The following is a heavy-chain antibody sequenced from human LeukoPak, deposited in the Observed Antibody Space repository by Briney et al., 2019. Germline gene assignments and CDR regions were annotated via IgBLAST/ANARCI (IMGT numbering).Heavy chain of an antibody. Sequence: PGRSLRLSCAASGFTFDDYAMHWVRQAPGKGLEWVSGISWNSGSIGYADSVKGRFTISRDNAKNSLYLQMNSLRAEDTALCYCAKTPLPYSSSWYDGGYFDYWGQGTLVTVSS. CDR1: GFTFDDYA. CDR3: AKTPLPYSSSWYDGGYFDY. V-gene: IGHV3-9*01. D-gene: IGHD6-13*01. J-gene: IGHJ4*02. CDR2: ISWNSGSI.